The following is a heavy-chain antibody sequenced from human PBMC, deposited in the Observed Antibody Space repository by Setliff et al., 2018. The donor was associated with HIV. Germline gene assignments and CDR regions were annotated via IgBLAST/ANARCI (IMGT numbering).Heavy chain of an antibody. D-gene: IGHD3-22*01. CDR3: ARDKDYYDFSGYYYIYYYMDV. Sequence: PGGSLRLSCAASGFTFSNYWTSWVRQAPGKGLEWVANIKKDGSEKYYVDFVKGRFTISRDKSKNTLYLQMNSLRAEDTAVYYCARDKDYYDFSGYYYIYYYMDVWGKGTTVTVSS. V-gene: IGHV3-7*01. J-gene: IGHJ6*03. CDR1: GFTFSNYW. CDR2: IKKDGSEK.